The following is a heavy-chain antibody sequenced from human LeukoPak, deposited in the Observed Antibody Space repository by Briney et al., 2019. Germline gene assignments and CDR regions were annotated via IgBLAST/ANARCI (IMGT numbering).Heavy chain of an antibody. CDR1: GFTFSDYY. D-gene: IGHD3-10*01. V-gene: IGHV3-23*01. CDR2: ISGSGGST. J-gene: IGHJ5*02. CDR3: AKMFSMVRGVHWFDP. Sequence: PGGSLRLSCAASGFTFSDYYMGWIRQAPGKGLEWVSAISGSGGSTYYADSVKGRFTISRDNSKNTLYLQMNSLRAEDTAVYYCAKMFSMVRGVHWFDPWGQGTLVTVSS.